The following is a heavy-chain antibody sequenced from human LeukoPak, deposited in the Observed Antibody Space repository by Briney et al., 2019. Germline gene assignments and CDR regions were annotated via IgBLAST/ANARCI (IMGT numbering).Heavy chain of an antibody. Sequence: GGSLRLSCAASGFTFSSYGMSWVRQAPGKGLESVSGIYSAGSTYYADSVRGRFTISRDNAKNTLYLQMNSLRVEDTDVYYCARVGGHWGQGTLVTVSS. CDR1: GFTFSSYG. V-gene: IGHV3-23*05. CDR2: IYSAGST. CDR3: ARVGGH. J-gene: IGHJ4*02. D-gene: IGHD3-10*01.